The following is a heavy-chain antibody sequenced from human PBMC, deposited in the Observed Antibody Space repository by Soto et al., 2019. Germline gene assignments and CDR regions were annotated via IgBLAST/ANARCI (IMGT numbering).Heavy chain of an antibody. D-gene: IGHD3-10*01. CDR2: MNPNSGNT. J-gene: IGHJ4*02. V-gene: IGHV1-8*01. CDR1: GYTFTSYD. Sequence: ASVKVSCKASGYTFTSYDINWVRQATGQGLEWMGWMNPNSGNTGYAQKFQGRVTMTRNTSISTAYMELSSLRSEDTAVYYCARVEEWFGELSSDYWGQGTLVTVSS. CDR3: ARVEEWFGELSSDY.